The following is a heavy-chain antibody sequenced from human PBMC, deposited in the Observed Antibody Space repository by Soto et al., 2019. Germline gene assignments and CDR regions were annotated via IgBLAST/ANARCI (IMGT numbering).Heavy chain of an antibody. D-gene: IGHD5-12*01. CDR1: GFTFSNYS. Sequence: SLRLSCAASGFTFSNYSMHWVRQAPGKGLEWVAVISKDGDKKYYADSVKGRFTISRDNSKNTLYLQMNSLRPEDTAVRYCEREWSVANPGYWGQGTQVTVSS. J-gene: IGHJ4*02. CDR3: EREWSVANPGY. CDR2: ISKDGDKK. V-gene: IGHV3-30-3*01.